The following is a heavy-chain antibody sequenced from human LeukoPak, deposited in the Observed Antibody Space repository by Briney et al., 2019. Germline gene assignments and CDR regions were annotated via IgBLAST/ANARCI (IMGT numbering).Heavy chain of an antibody. Sequence: GGSLRLSCAASGFTFSSYAMSWVRQAPGKGLEWVSAISGSGGSTYYADSVKGRFTISRDNSKNTLYLQMNSLRAEDTAVYYCAKRTFEYSSSSGCYYYMDVWGKGTTVTVSS. J-gene: IGHJ6*03. V-gene: IGHV3-23*01. CDR2: ISGSGGST. CDR3: AKRTFEYSSSSGCYYYMDV. CDR1: GFTFSSYA. D-gene: IGHD6-6*01.